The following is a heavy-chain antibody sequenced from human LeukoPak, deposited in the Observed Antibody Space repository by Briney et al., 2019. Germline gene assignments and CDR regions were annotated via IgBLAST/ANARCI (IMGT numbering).Heavy chain of an antibody. Sequence: GGSLRLSCVASGSTFDRSGMIWVRQAPGKGLEWVSYITGRSSSIYYADSVKGRFTIPRDNAKNSLYLQMNSLRAEDTAVYYCARDSGIVVGEGMDVWGQGTTVTVSS. CDR1: GSTFDRSG. V-gene: IGHV3-48*01. J-gene: IGHJ6*02. D-gene: IGHD3-22*01. CDR2: ITGRSSSI. CDR3: ARDSGIVVGEGMDV.